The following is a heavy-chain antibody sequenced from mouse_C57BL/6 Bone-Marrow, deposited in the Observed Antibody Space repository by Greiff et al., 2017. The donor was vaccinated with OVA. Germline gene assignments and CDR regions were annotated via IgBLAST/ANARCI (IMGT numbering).Heavy chain of an antibody. CDR3: ALHYGSSSYYFDY. D-gene: IGHD1-1*01. CDR2: ISSGGSYT. J-gene: IGHJ2*01. Sequence: EVKLVESGGDLVKPGGSLKLSCAASGFTFSSYGMSWVRQTPDKRLEWVATISSGGSYTYYPDSVKGRFTISRDNAKNTLYLQMSSLKSEDTAMYYCALHYGSSSYYFDYWGQGTTLTVSS. V-gene: IGHV5-6*01. CDR1: GFTFSSYG.